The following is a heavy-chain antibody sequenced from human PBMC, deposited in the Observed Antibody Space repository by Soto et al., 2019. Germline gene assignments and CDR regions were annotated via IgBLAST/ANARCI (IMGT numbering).Heavy chain of an antibody. CDR3: ARSYSFGGIIPPTFDY. V-gene: IGHV1-69*06. J-gene: IGHJ4*02. CDR1: GGSFSIYY. CDR2: IIPMFGTA. Sequence: QVHLVQSGAEVKKPGSSVKVSCKASGGSFSIYYITWVRQAPGQGLEWMGGIIPMFGTANYAQGLQGRVTITANKSTTTSYMELTSQRSEDTAVYYCARSYSFGGIIPPTFDYWGQGTLVTVSS. D-gene: IGHD3-16*02.